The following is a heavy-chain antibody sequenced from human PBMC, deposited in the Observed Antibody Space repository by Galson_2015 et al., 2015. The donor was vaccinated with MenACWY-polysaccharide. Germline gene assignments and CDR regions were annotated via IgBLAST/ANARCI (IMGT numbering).Heavy chain of an antibody. CDR2: MNPNSGNT. J-gene: IGHJ4*02. CDR1: GYTFTSYD. D-gene: IGHD6-19*01. CDR3: ASRRAGTHYFEN. Sequence: SVKDSYKASGYTFTSYDINGVRQAAGQGLEWMGWMNPNSGNTGYAQKFQGRVTMTRNTSISTAYMELDSLKSEDTAVYYCASRRAGTHYFENWGQGTLVTVSS. V-gene: IGHV1-8*01.